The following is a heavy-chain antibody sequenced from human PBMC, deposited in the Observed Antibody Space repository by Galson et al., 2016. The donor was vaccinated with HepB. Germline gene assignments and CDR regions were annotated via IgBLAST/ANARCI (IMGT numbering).Heavy chain of an antibody. CDR1: GYSISSGYY. Sequence: ETLSLTCAVSGYSISSGYYWGWIRQSPGKGLEWIASFYRSETTYYAPSLQSRVTISVDTSKNQFSLQLSSVTAADTAVYYCARAGTTVTTHYYYLDSWGQGTLVTVSP. D-gene: IGHD4-17*01. CDR2: FYRSETT. CDR3: ARAGTTVTTHYYYLDS. J-gene: IGHJ4*02. V-gene: IGHV4-38-2*01.